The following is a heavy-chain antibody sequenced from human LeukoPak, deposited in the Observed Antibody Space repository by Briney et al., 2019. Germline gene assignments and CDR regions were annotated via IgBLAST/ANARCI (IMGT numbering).Heavy chain of an antibody. CDR1: EVTFSSYA. Sequence: PGGSLRLSCAASEVTFSSYAMHWVRQAPGRGLEWVAVVSYDGSNKYYADSVEGRFTISRDKSKNTLYLQMNSLRAEDTAVYYCASSGSSSWLNWFDPWGQGTLVTVSS. D-gene: IGHD6-13*01. V-gene: IGHV3-30-3*01. CDR2: VSYDGSNK. J-gene: IGHJ5*02. CDR3: ASSGSSSWLNWFDP.